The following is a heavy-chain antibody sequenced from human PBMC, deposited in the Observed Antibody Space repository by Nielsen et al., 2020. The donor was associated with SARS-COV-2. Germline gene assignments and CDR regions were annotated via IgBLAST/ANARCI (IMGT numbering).Heavy chain of an antibody. D-gene: IGHD2-2*01. CDR2: ISADGSND. V-gene: IGHV3-30*04. Sequence: GGSLRLSCAASGFTFDHHAMHWVRQAPGKGLEWLTIISADGSNDHYADSVRGRFTISRDNFKNTLSLHLNSLRPEDTAVYYCARETLDFTSSFVDVWGQGTLVTVSP. CDR1: GFTFDHHA. J-gene: IGHJ5*02. CDR3: ARETLDFTSSFVDV.